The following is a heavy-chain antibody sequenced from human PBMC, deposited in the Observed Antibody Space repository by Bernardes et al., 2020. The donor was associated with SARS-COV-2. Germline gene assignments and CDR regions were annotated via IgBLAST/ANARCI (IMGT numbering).Heavy chain of an antibody. CDR1: GYTFTSYD. CDR3: ARGSIAAADHYYYYGMDV. V-gene: IGHV1-8*01. J-gene: IGHJ6*02. CDR2: MNPNSGNT. D-gene: IGHD6-13*01. Sequence: ASVKVSCKASGYTFTSYDINWVRQATGQGLEWMGWMNPNSGNTGYAQKFQGRVTMTRNTSISTAYMELSSLRSEDTAVYYCARGSIAAADHYYYYGMDVWGQGNTVTVSS.